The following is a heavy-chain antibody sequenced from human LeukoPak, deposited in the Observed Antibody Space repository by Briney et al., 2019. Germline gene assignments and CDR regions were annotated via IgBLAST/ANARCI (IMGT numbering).Heavy chain of an antibody. CDR2: ISSTSRSSYI. D-gene: IGHD5-24*01. J-gene: IGHJ4*02. CDR3: ARGEYHQDGIGYNRFDN. CDR1: GFSFGSYS. V-gene: IGHV3-21*06. Sequence: GGSLRLSCAASGFSFGSYSMNWVRQAPGKGLEWVSSISSTSRSSYIFYAESVEGRFTISRDNAENSVFLQMRSLRLEDTAVYYCARGEYHQDGIGYNRFDNGGQGALVTVSS.